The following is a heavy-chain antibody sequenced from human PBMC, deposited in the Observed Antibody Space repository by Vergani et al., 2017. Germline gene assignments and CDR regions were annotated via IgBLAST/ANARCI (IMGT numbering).Heavy chain of an antibody. CDR1: GGSISSSSYY. CDR2: IYYSGST. V-gene: IGHV4-39*07. J-gene: IGHJ6*02. D-gene: IGHD3-16*01. CDR3: ARSRMGAGMDV. Sequence: QLQLQESGPGLVKPSETLSLTCTVSGGSISSSSYYWGWIRQPPGKGLEWIGSIYYSGSTNYNPSLKSRVTISVDTSKNQFSLKLSSVTAADTAVYYCARSRMGAGMDVWGQGTTVTVSS.